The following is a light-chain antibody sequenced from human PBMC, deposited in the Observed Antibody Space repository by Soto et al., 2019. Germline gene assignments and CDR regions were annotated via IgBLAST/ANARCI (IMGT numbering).Light chain of an antibody. V-gene: IGKV1-9*01. CDR2: AAY. Sequence: GVRVTITCRASQGISSYLAWYQQKPGKSPKLLIYAAYTLESGVPSRFSGSGSGTDFTLTITRLQPEDFVTYYCPQRNRFGQATGLE. CDR1: QGISSY. CDR3: PQRNR. J-gene: IGKJ5*01.